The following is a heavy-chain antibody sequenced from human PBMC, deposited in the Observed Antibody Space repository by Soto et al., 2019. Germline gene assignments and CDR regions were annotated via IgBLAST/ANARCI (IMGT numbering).Heavy chain of an antibody. Sequence: EVQLLESGGGLVQPGGSLRLSCAASGFSFSDNAMSWVRQAPGKGLEWVSSISVSGGSTFYADSVKGRSTVSRENYRNTLYLHMNGLGDDDTAVYYCERDLGAYCHGSGTDYHYYYNVAVLGKGTSVTVSS. CDR1: GFSFSDNA. D-gene: IGHD3-10*01. V-gene: IGHV3-23*01. J-gene: IGHJ6*03. CDR3: ERDLGAYCHGSGTDYHYYYNVAV. CDR2: ISVSGGST.